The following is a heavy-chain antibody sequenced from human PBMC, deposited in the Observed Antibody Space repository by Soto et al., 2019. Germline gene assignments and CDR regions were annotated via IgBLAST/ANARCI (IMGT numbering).Heavy chain of an antibody. CDR1: GFTFSSYS. CDR2: ISDSDGTT. D-gene: IGHD2-2*01. CDR3: AKRVVPGAEDYYYFAMDV. J-gene: IGHJ6*02. Sequence: PGGSLRLSCEACGFTFSSYSMSWVRQAPGKGLEWVSTISDSDGTTDFADSVKGRFTVARDNSRSTLYLQMNSLRAEDTAVYYCAKRVVPGAEDYYYFAMDVWGQGTTVTVSS. V-gene: IGHV3-23*01.